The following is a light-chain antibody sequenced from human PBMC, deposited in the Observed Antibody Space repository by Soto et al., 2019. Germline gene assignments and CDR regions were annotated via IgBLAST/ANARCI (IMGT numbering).Light chain of an antibody. CDR2: SAS. CDR3: QVYCSSLYT. CDR1: ETVSSTY. Sequence: EIVLTQSPGTLSLSPGERATLSCRASETVSSTYLTWYQQKPGQAPRLLIYSASSRATGIPDRFSGRESGTDFTLTISRLEPEDFAVDYCQVYCSSLYTFGQGTKLELK. V-gene: IGKV3-20*01. J-gene: IGKJ2*01.